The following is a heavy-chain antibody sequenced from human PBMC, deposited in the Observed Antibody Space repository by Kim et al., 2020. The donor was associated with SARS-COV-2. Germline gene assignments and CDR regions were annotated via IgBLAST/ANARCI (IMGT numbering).Heavy chain of an antibody. Sequence: GGSLRLSCAASGFTFSSYSMNWVRQAPGKGLEWVSSISSSSSYIYYADSVKGRFTISRDNAKNSLYLQMNSLRAEDTAVYYCARDGMRAIAFDYWGQGTLVTVSS. CDR3: ARDGMRAIAFDY. CDR1: GFTFSSYS. CDR2: ISSSSSYI. D-gene: IGHD1-26*01. J-gene: IGHJ4*02. V-gene: IGHV3-21*01.